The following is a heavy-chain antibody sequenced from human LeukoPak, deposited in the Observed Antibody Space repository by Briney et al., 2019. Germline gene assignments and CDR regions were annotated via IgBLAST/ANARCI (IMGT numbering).Heavy chain of an antibody. CDR3: ARDTRSYYYDSSGYYYPLDY. Sequence: PGGSLRLSCAASGFTFSSYSMNWVRQAPGKGLEWVSSISSSSSYIYYADSVKGRFTISRDNAKNSLYLQMNSLRAEDTAVYYCARDTRSYYYDSSGYYYPLDYWGQGTLVTVSS. D-gene: IGHD3-22*01. CDR2: ISSSSSYI. V-gene: IGHV3-21*01. CDR1: GFTFSSYS. J-gene: IGHJ4*02.